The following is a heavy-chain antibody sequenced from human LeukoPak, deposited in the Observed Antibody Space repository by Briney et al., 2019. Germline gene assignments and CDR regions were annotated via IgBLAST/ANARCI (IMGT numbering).Heavy chain of an antibody. CDR2: IYYSGST. CDR1: GGSVSSGSYY. Sequence: SETLSLTCTVSGGSVSSGSYYWSWIRQPPGEGLEWIGYIYYSGSTNYNPSLKSRVTISVDTSKNQFSLKLSSVTAADTAVYYCARAASGGGFDYWGQGTLVTVSS. J-gene: IGHJ4*02. V-gene: IGHV4-61*01. CDR3: ARAASGGGFDY. D-gene: IGHD2-15*01.